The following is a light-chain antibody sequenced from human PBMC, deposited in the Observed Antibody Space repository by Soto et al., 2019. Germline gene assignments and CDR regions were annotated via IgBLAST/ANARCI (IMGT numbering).Light chain of an antibody. CDR1: QSVISSY. Sequence: EIVLTKSPGTLSLSPGERATLSCRSSQSVISSYLGWYQQKPGQAPRLLIYGTSTRASGIADRFSGSGSGTDLTLTISRVEPEDVAVYYCQYYGDSPLVTFGPGTKVDF. CDR3: QYYGDSPLVT. V-gene: IGKV3-20*01. J-gene: IGKJ3*01. CDR2: GTS.